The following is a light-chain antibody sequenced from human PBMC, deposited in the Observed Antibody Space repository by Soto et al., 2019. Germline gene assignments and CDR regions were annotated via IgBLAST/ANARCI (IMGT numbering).Light chain of an antibody. CDR2: DVS. Sequence: QSALTQPASVSGSPGQSITISCTGTSSDVGGYNYVSWYQQHPGKAPKLVIYDVSGRPSGVSYRFSGSKSGNTASLTISGLQAEDEADYYCSSYRSTSVIFGGGTKLTVL. J-gene: IGLJ2*01. CDR1: SSDVGGYNY. V-gene: IGLV2-14*03. CDR3: SSYRSTSVI.